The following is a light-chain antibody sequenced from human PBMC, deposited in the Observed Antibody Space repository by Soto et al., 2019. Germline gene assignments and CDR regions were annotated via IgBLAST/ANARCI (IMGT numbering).Light chain of an antibody. Sequence: EIVLTQSPGTLSLSPGDRATLSCRASQSVRSNYLAWYQQKPGQAPRFLLYGASSRATGIPDRFSGSGSGTDFTLTISRLEPEDFALYYCQQYGTSPPLTFGGGTKVDIK. J-gene: IGKJ4*01. CDR3: QQYGTSPPLT. CDR2: GAS. V-gene: IGKV3-20*01. CDR1: QSVRSNY.